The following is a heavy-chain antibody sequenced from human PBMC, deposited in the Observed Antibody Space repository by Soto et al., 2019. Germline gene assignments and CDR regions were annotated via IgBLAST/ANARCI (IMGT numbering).Heavy chain of an antibody. CDR2: INGDGTTI. D-gene: IGHD6-19*01. V-gene: IGHV3-74*01. J-gene: IGHJ4*02. CDR3: SGLPY. CDR1: GFSFRNYW. Sequence: EVQLVESGGGLVQPGGSLRLSCATSGFSFRNYWMHWVCQAPGKGLVWVSRINGDGTTINYADSVKGRFTISRDNAKNTLYLQMNSLRAEDTAVYYCSGLPYWGQGTLVTVSP.